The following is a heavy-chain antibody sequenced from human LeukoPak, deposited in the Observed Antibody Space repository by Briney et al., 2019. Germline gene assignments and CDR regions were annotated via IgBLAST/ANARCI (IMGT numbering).Heavy chain of an antibody. V-gene: IGHV4-59*01. CDR2: IYYGGST. Sequence: SETLSLTCTVSGGSISSYYWSWIRQPPGKGLEWIGYIYYGGSTNYNPSLKSRVTISVDTSKNQFSLKLSSVTAADTAVYYCARDEYSSSSWFDPWGQGTLVTVSS. D-gene: IGHD6-6*01. J-gene: IGHJ5*02. CDR3: ARDEYSSSSWFDP. CDR1: GGSISSYY.